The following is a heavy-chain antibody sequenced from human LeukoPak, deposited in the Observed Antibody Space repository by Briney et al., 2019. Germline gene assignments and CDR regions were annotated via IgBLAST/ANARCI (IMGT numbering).Heavy chain of an antibody. J-gene: IGHJ4*02. V-gene: IGHV3-53*04. CDR3: ARGGTPGYSSGRIDY. CDR1: GFTVSSNY. Sequence: GGCLRLSCVASGFTVSSNYMSWVRQAPGKGLEWDSVIYSAGNTYYADSVKGRFTISRHNSENTLYLHMNSLRVEDTAVYFCARGGTPGYSSGRIDYWGQGTLVTVSS. D-gene: IGHD6-19*01. CDR2: IYSAGNT.